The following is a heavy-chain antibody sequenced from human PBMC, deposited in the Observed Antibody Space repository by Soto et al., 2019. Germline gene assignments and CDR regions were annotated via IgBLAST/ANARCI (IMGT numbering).Heavy chain of an antibody. CDR1: GFTFSSFG. CDR3: AKVGIGMFKHKHHFDH. J-gene: IGHJ4*02. V-gene: IGHV3-23*01. CDR2: ISGSGDSS. Sequence: GGSLRLSCTASGFTFSSFGMAWVRQAPGKGLEWVSAISGSGDSSYYADSVKDRFTISRDNPTNTLYLQMNNLIAEDTAVYYCAKVGIGMFKHKHHFDHWGQGTQVTVSS. D-gene: IGHD2-2*03.